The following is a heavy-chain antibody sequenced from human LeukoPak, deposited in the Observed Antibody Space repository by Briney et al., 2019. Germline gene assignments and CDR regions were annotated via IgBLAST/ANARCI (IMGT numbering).Heavy chain of an antibody. CDR2: VSDTGGIT. CDR1: GFTFSNYA. D-gene: IGHD3-10*01. Sequence: GGSLRLSCSASGFTFSNYAMSWVRQAPGKGLEWVSSVSDTGGITYYADSVKGRFTISRDNAKNKLYLQMNSLRDEDTAVYYCAKVWAHDGSGNPYLHFDLWGRGTLVTVSS. J-gene: IGHJ2*01. V-gene: IGHV3-23*01. CDR3: AKVWAHDGSGNPYLHFDL.